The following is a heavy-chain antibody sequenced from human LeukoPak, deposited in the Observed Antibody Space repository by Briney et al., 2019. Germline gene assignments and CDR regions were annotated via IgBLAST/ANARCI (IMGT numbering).Heavy chain of an antibody. CDR1: GGTFSSYA. J-gene: IGHJ4*02. V-gene: IGHV1-18*01. Sequence: GASVKGSCKASGGTFSSYAISWVRQAPGQGLEWMGWISAYNGNTNYAQKLQGRVTMTTDTSTSTAYMELRSLRSDDTAVYYCARVGQRYYYDSSADYWGQGTLVTVSS. D-gene: IGHD3-22*01. CDR2: ISAYNGNT. CDR3: ARVGQRYYYDSSADY.